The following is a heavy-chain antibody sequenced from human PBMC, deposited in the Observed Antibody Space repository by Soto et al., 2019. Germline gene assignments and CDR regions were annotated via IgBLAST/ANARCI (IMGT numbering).Heavy chain of an antibody. CDR1: GGSISSYY. V-gene: IGHV4-59*01. Sequence: QVQLQESGPGLVKPSETLSLTCTVSGGSISSYYWSWIRQPPGKGLEWIGYIYYSGSTNYNPSLKSRVTISVDTSKNQFSLKLSSVTAADTAVYYCARHRLRYFDYWGQGTLVTVSS. CDR3: ARHRLRYFDY. CDR2: IYYSGST. J-gene: IGHJ4*02. D-gene: IGHD3-9*01.